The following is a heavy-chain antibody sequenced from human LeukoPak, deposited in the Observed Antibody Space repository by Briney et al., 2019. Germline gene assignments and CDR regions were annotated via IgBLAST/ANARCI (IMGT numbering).Heavy chain of an antibody. CDR2: IIPIFGTA. J-gene: IGHJ5*02. CDR1: GGTFSSYA. V-gene: IGHV1-69*01. CDR3: ARDSNWNYSVFDP. D-gene: IGHD1-7*01. Sequence: SVKVSCKASGGTFSSYAISWVRQAPGQGLEWMGGIIPIFGTANYAQKFQGRVTITADESTSTAYMELSSLRSEDTAVYYCARDSNWNYSVFDPWGQGTLVTVSS.